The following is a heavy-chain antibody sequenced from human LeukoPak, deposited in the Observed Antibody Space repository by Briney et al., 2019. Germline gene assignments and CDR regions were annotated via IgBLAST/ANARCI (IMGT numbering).Heavy chain of an antibody. CDR2: INPNSGGT. CDR1: GYTFTGYY. CDR3: AREIGPRQLRLWGSAFDY. V-gene: IGHV1-2*02. J-gene: IGHJ4*02. D-gene: IGHD5-18*01. Sequence: ASVKVSCKASGYTFTGYYMHWVRQAPGQGLEWMGWINPNSGGTNYAQKFQGRVTMTRDTSISTAYMELSRLRSEDTAVYYCAREIGPRQLRLWGSAFDYWGQGTLVTVSS.